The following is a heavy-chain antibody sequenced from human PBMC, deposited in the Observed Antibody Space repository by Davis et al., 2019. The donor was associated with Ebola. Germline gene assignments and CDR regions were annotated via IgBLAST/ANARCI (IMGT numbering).Heavy chain of an antibody. Sequence: GESLKISCAASGFTVSNNYMSWVRQAPGKGLEWVAVISYDGSNKYYADSVKGRFTISRDNSNHTLYLQMNSLRAEDTAVYYCAKTGYYPFDYWGQGTLVTVSS. D-gene: IGHD3-9*01. CDR2: ISYDGSNK. CDR1: GFTVSNNY. CDR3: AKTGYYPFDY. J-gene: IGHJ4*02. V-gene: IGHV3-30*18.